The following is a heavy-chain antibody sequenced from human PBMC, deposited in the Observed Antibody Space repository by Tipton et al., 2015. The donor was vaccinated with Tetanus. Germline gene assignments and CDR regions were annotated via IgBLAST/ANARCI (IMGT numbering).Heavy chain of an antibody. V-gene: IGHV3-21*01. CDR1: GFIFTNYA. Sequence: SLRLSCAASGFIFTNYAMTWVRQTPGKGLQWVSSISTTGHSTFYAASVKGRFTISRDNAQSSLFLQMNSLKAEDTALYYCAREESGGGFDYWGQGTLVTVSS. CDR3: AREESGGGFDY. D-gene: IGHD3-16*01. J-gene: IGHJ4*02. CDR2: ISTTGHST.